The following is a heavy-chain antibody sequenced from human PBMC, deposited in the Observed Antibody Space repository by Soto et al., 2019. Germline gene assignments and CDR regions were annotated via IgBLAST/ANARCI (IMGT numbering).Heavy chain of an antibody. CDR3: AKETYSGPLDY. Sequence: QVQLVESGGGVVQPGRSLRLSCAASGFTFSSYGMHWVRQAPGKGLEWVAVISYDGSNKYYADSVKGRFTISRDNSKNTPYLQMNRLRTEDTAVYYCAKETYSGPLDYWGQGTLVTVSS. CDR1: GFTFSSYG. CDR2: ISYDGSNK. D-gene: IGHD2-15*01. V-gene: IGHV3-30*18. J-gene: IGHJ4*02.